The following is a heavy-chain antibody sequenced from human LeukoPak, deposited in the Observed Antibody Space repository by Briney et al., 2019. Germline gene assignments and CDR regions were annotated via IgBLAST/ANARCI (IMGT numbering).Heavy chain of an antibody. Sequence: GGSLRLSCAASGFTFSSYGMHWVRQAPGKGLEWVAFIRYDGSNKYYADSVKGRFTISRDNSKNTLYLQMNSLRAEDTAVYYCAKDLWFGETSPRGYYFDYWGQGTLVTVSS. CDR2: IRYDGSNK. CDR3: AKDLWFGETSPRGYYFDY. V-gene: IGHV3-30*02. D-gene: IGHD3-10*01. CDR1: GFTFSSYG. J-gene: IGHJ4*02.